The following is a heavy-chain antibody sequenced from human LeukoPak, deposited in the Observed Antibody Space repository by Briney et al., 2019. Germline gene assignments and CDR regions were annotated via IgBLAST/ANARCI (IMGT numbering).Heavy chain of an antibody. V-gene: IGHV3-53*01. J-gene: IGHJ3*02. Sequence: PGGSLRLSCAASGFTVSSNYMSWVRQAPGKGLEWVSVIYSGGSTYYADSVKGRFTISRDNAKNSLYLQMNSLRAEDTAVYYCARAYCSSTSCYGDDAFDIWGQGTMVTVSS. CDR2: IYSGGST. CDR3: ARAYCSSTSCYGDDAFDI. CDR1: GFTVSSNY. D-gene: IGHD2-2*01.